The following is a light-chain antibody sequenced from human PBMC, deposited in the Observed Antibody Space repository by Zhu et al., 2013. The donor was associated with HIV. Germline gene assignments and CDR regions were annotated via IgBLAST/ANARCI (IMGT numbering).Light chain of an antibody. CDR3: QHYNNLPLT. Sequence: EIVMTQSPATLSVSPGERATLSCRASQSVSSNLAWYQQKPGQGPRLLIHGASTRATGIPARFSGSGSGTEFTPTISSLQSEDFAVYYCQHYNNLPLTFGGGTKVEIK. CDR2: GAS. V-gene: IGKV3-15*01. CDR1: QSVSSN. J-gene: IGKJ4*01.